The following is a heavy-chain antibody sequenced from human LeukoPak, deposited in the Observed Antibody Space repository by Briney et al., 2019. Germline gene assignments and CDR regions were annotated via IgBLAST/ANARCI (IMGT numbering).Heavy chain of an antibody. CDR2: IYYSGGT. CDR1: GGSISSYY. CDR3: ASGLMTYGMDV. V-gene: IGHV4-59*01. Sequence: SETLSLTCTVSGGSISSYYWSWIRQPPGKGLEWIGYIYYSGGTNYNPSLKSRVTISVDTSKNQFSLKLSSVTAADTAVYYCASGLMTYGMDVWGQGTTVTVSS. J-gene: IGHJ6*02.